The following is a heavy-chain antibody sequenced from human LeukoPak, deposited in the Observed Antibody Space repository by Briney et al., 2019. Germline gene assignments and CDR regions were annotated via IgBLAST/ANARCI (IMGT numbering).Heavy chain of an antibody. D-gene: IGHD3-22*01. Sequence: PSETLSLTCTVSGGSISSYYWSWIRQPPGKGLEWIGYIYYSGSTNYNPSLKSRVTISVDTSKNQFSLKLSSVTAADTAVYYCARGPTKYYYDSSGYSPFDYWGQGTLVTFSS. J-gene: IGHJ4*02. CDR2: IYYSGST. CDR1: GGSISSYY. V-gene: IGHV4-59*08. CDR3: ARGPTKYYYDSSGYSPFDY.